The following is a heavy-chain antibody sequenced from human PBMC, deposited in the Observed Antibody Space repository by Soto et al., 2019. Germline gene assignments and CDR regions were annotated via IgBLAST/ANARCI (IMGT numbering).Heavy chain of an antibody. D-gene: IGHD3-10*01. CDR1: GFTFSSYG. CDR2: ISYDGSNK. CDR3: AKDFGAFDYYYGMDV. Sequence: ESGGGVVQPGRSLRLSCAASGFTFSSYGMHWVRQAPGKGLEWVAVISYDGSNKYYADSVKGRFTISRDNSKNTLYLQMNSLRAEDTAVYYCAKDFGAFDYYYGMDVWGQGTTVTVSS. V-gene: IGHV3-30*18. J-gene: IGHJ6*02.